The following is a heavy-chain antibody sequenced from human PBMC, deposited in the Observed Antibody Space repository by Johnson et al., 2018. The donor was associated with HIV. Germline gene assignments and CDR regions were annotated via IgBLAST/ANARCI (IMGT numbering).Heavy chain of an antibody. CDR3: ARAGVVFSTASHDACDI. J-gene: IGHJ3*02. D-gene: IGHD2-21*01. CDR2: ISYDGSNK. CDR1: GFTFSSYA. Sequence: QVQLVESGGGVVQPGRSLRLSCAASGFTFSSYAMHWVRQAPGKGLEWVAVISYDGSNKYYADSVKGRFTISRDNSKNTLYLQMNSLRAEDTAVYYCARAGVVFSTASHDACDIWGQGTMVTVSS. V-gene: IGHV3-30-3*01.